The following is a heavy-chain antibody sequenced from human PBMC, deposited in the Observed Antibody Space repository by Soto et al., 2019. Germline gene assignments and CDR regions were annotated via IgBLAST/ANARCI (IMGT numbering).Heavy chain of an antibody. CDR3: ARSMYYDIMTGYYFDS. CDR1: GYTFTSYG. CDR2: ISAYNGNT. V-gene: IGHV1-18*01. Sequence: QVQLVQSGAEVKKPGASVKVSCKASGYTFTSYGISWVRQAPGRGLEWMGWISAYNGNTNFARKFQDRVTMTADTSTSTAYMELRSLRSDDTAVFYCARSMYYDIMTGYYFDSWGQGTLVTVSS. J-gene: IGHJ4*02. D-gene: IGHD3-9*01.